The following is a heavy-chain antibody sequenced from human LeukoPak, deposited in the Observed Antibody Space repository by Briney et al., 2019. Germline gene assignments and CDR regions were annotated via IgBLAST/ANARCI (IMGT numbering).Heavy chain of an antibody. J-gene: IGHJ3*02. D-gene: IGHD3-3*01. CDR2: IIPILGIA. Sequence: ASVKVSCKASGGTFSSYAISWVRQAPGQGLEWMGRIIPILGIANYAQKFQGRVTITADKSTSTAYMELRSLRSDDTAVYYCARLDSYQYYDFWSGYYAFDIWGQGTMVTVSS. CDR3: ARLDSYQYYDFWSGYYAFDI. V-gene: IGHV1-69*04. CDR1: GGTFSSYA.